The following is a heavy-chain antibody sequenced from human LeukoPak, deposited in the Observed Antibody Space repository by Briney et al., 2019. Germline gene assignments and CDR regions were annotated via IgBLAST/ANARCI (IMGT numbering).Heavy chain of an antibody. CDR2: ISGSGGST. J-gene: IGHJ4*02. CDR3: AKSGGGSGWFDY. Sequence: SGGSLRLSCAASGFTFSSYAMSWVRQAPGKGLEWVSAISGSGGSTYYADSVKGRFTISRDNSKNTLYLQMNSLRAEDTAVYYCAKSGGGSGWFDYWGQGTLVTVSS. CDR1: GFTFSSYA. V-gene: IGHV3-23*01. D-gene: IGHD6-19*01.